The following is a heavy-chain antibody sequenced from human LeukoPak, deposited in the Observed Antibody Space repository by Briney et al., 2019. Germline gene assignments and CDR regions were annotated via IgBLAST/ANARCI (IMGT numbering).Heavy chain of an antibody. J-gene: IGHJ4*02. V-gene: IGHV3-23*01. D-gene: IGHD4-23*01. CDR1: GFTVSSNY. Sequence: GGSLRLSCAASGFTVSSNYMSWVRQAPGKGLEWVSAISGSGGSTYYADSVKGRFTISRDNSKNTLYLQMNSLRAEDTAVYYCATGDGSGNSAWPWMGTYYFDYWGQGTLVTVSS. CDR2: ISGSGGST. CDR3: ATGDGSGNSAWPWMGTYYFDY.